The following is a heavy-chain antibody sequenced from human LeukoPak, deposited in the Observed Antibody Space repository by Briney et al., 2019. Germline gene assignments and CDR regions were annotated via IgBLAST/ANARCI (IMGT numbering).Heavy chain of an antibody. CDR1: GYSISSGYY. V-gene: IGHV4-38-2*02. J-gene: IGHJ4*02. Sequence: PSATLSLTCTVSGYSISSGYYRGWIRQPPGKGREWIGSIYHSGSTDYNPSLKSRVTISVDTANNPFSLKLSAVTAADTAVYYCARVGDGYWGQGTLVTVSS. CDR3: ARVGDGY. D-gene: IGHD3-16*01. CDR2: IYHSGST.